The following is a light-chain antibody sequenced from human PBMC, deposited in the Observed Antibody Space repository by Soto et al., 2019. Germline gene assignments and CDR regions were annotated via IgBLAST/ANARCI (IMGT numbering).Light chain of an antibody. J-gene: IGLJ3*02. Sequence: QSALTQPRSVSGSPGQSVTISCTGTSSDVGGYNYVSWYQQHPGKAPKLMIHDVSKRPSGVPDRFSGSKSGNTASLTISGLQAEEEADYYCCSYAGSYTWVFGGGTKVTVL. CDR1: SSDVGGYNY. V-gene: IGLV2-11*01. CDR3: CSYAGSYTWV. CDR2: DVS.